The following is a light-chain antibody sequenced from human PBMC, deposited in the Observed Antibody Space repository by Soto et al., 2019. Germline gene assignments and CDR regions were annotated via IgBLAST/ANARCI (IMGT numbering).Light chain of an antibody. V-gene: IGKV1-39*01. CDR3: QQSYITWT. J-gene: IGKJ1*01. CDR2: VAS. CDR1: QSISSY. Sequence: DIQMTQSPSTLSASVGDSVTITCRASQSISSYLNWYQQXPGKAPKLLIFVASSLQSGVPSRCSGSGSGTDFTITISSLQPEDFASYYYQQSYITWTFGQGTKVDIK.